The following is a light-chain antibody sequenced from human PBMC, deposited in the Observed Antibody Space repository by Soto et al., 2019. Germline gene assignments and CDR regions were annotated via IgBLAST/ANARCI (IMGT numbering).Light chain of an antibody. CDR2: AAS. CDR1: QDIGND. CDR3: LQDYNFPLT. Sequence: AIQMTQSPSSVSASLGDRVTITCRASQDIGNDLAWYQQRPGQAPKLLIYAASSLQSGLPSRFSGGGSGTDFTLTINNLQPGDIATYYCLQDYNFPLTCGGGTKVEIK. V-gene: IGKV1-6*01. J-gene: IGKJ4*01.